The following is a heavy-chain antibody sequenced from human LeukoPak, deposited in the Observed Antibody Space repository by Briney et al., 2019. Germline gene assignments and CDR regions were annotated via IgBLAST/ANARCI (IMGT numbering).Heavy chain of an antibody. CDR3: ARGDSVAGTVSFDY. D-gene: IGHD6-19*01. CDR2: IIPIFGTA. CDR1: GRTVSSYA. Sequence: GASVKASCKASGRTVSSYAISWVRQAPGQGLEWMGGIIPIFGTANYAQKCQGRVTITTDESTSTAYKELSSLRSEETAVYYCARGDSVAGTVSFDYWGQGTLVTVSS. V-gene: IGHV1-69*05. J-gene: IGHJ4*02.